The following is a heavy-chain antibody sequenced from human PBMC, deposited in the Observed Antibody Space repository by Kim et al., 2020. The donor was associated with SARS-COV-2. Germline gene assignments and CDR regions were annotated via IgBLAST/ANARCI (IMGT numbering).Heavy chain of an antibody. V-gene: IGHV3-21*01. CDR2: ISSSSSYI. Sequence: GGSLRLSCAASGFTFSSYSMNWVRQAPGKGLEWVSSISSSSSYIYYADSVKGRFTISRDNAKNSLYLQMNSLRAEDTAVYYCARGGRYYYGSGSYGVSDFDYWGQGTLVTVSS. J-gene: IGHJ4*02. D-gene: IGHD3-10*01. CDR1: GFTFSSYS. CDR3: ARGGRYYYGSGSYGVSDFDY.